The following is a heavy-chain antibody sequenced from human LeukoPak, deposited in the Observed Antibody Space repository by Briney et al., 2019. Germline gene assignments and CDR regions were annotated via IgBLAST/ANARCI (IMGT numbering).Heavy chain of an antibody. J-gene: IGHJ4*02. Sequence: GGSLRLSCAASGFTFSSYSMNWVRQAPGKGLEWVSYISSSSSTIYYADSVKGRFTISRDNAKNSLYLQMNSLGAEDTAVYYCARDWEDWGQGTLVTVSS. CDR2: ISSSSSTI. CDR1: GFTFSSYS. CDR3: ARDWED. D-gene: IGHD1-26*01. V-gene: IGHV3-48*01.